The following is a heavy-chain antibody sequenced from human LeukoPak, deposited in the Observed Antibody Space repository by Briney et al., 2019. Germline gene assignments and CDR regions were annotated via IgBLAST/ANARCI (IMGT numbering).Heavy chain of an antibody. J-gene: IGHJ3*01. CDR3: ARDLNLPDAFDV. CDR1: GFTFSAYG. V-gene: IGHV3-33*01. Sequence: PGGSLRLSCAAPGFTFSAYGMHWVRQAPGKGLEWVAVVWYDGGNKYYADSVKGRFTVSRDNSKNTLYLQMNSLRVEDTALYYCARDLNLPDAFDVWGQGTMVTVSS. D-gene: IGHD1-14*01. CDR2: VWYDGGNK.